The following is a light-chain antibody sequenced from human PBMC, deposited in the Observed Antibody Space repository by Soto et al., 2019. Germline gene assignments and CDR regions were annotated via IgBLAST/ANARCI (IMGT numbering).Light chain of an antibody. Sequence: EIVLTQSPGTLSVSPGERATLSCRASQSISSTYLAWYQQKPGQAPRLLIYGASSRATGIPDRFSCSGSGTDFTLTISRLEPEDFAVYYCQHYGSSPRTFGQGTKVDIK. CDR1: QSISSTY. V-gene: IGKV3-20*01. J-gene: IGKJ1*01. CDR3: QHYGSSPRT. CDR2: GAS.